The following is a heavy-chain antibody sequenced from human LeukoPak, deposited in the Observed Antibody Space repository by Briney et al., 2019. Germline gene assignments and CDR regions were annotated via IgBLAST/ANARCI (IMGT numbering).Heavy chain of an antibody. CDR2: ISSSSSTI. V-gene: IGHV3-48*04. Sequence: GGSLRLSCAASGFTFSSYSMNWVRQAPGKGLEWVSYISSSSSTIYYADSVKGRFTISRDNAKNSLYLQMNSLRAEDTAVYYCARPEELATDAFDIWGQGTMVTVSS. CDR1: GFTFSSYS. J-gene: IGHJ3*02. CDR3: ARPEELATDAFDI. D-gene: IGHD6-13*01.